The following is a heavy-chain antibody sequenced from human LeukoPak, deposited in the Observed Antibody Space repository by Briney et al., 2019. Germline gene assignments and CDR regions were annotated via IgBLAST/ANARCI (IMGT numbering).Heavy chain of an antibody. CDR3: ARLTSLRYFDWLLFRGPFYDY. D-gene: IGHD3-9*01. Sequence: GGSLRLSCAASGFTFSSYWMSWVRQAPGKGLEWVANIKQDGSEKYYVDSVKGRFTISRDNAKNSLYLQMNSLRAEDTAVYYCARLTSLRYFDWLLFRGPFYDYWGQGTLVTVSS. CDR1: GFTFSSYW. J-gene: IGHJ4*02. V-gene: IGHV3-7*01. CDR2: IKQDGSEK.